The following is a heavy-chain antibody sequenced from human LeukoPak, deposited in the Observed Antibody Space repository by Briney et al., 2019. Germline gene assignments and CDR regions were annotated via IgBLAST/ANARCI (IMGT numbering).Heavy chain of an antibody. Sequence: GGSLRLSCAASGFTLSSYSMNWVRQAPGKGLEWVSSISSSSSYIYYADSVKGRFTISRDNAKNSLYLQMNSLRAEDTAVYYCARPLNRYCSGGSCYSETLLFPESSPPDAFDIWGQGTMVTVSS. CDR2: ISSSSSYI. CDR3: ARPLNRYCSGGSCYSETLLFPESSPPDAFDI. J-gene: IGHJ3*02. D-gene: IGHD2-15*01. CDR1: GFTLSSYS. V-gene: IGHV3-21*01.